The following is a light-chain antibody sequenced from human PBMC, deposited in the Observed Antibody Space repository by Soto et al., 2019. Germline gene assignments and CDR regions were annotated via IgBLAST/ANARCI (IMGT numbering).Light chain of an antibody. Sequence: DIQMTQSPSTLSASVGDRVAITCRASQSVDRYLAWYQQKPGKAPHLLIYDASSLESGFPSRFSGSGSGTEFTLTISSLQPDDFTTFYCQQYKDYTWTFGQGTKVDIK. J-gene: IGKJ1*01. CDR1: QSVDRY. CDR3: QQYKDYTWT. CDR2: DAS. V-gene: IGKV1-5*01.